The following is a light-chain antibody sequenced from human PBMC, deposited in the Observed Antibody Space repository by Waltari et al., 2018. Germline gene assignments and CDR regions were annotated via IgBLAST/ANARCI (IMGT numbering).Light chain of an antibody. CDR2: AAS. J-gene: IGKJ2*01. CDR1: ESSGKY. CDR3: QQSYTAPYT. Sequence: DIQMIQSPSSLSASVGNRITITCRASESSGKYLNWYQQRPGKAPKLLIYAASNLQSGAPSRFSGSGPGTAFTLTISSLRPEDSATYYCQQSYTAPYTFGQGTHLEVK. V-gene: IGKV1-39*01.